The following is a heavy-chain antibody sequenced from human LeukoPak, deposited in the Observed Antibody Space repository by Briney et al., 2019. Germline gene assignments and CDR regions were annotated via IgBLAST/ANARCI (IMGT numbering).Heavy chain of an antibody. D-gene: IGHD2-15*01. CDR2: ISYDGSNK. CDR1: GFTFSSYA. J-gene: IGHJ5*02. V-gene: IGHV3-30*04. Sequence: PGRSLRFSCAASGFTFSSYAMHCVRQAPGKGLEWVALISYDGSNKYYADSVKGRFTISRDNSKNTLYLQMNSLRAEDTAVYYCARDPYLAYCSGGSCYGGLYPWGQGTLVTVSS. CDR3: ARDPYLAYCSGGSCYGGLYP.